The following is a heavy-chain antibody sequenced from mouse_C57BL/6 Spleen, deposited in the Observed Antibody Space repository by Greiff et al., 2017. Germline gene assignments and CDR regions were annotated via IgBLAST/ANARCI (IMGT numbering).Heavy chain of an antibody. J-gene: IGHJ2*01. CDR1: GYSITSGYY. V-gene: IGHV3-6*01. Sequence: DVQLQESGPGLVKPSQSLSLTCSVTGYSITSGYYWNWIRQFPGNKLEWMGYISYDGSNNYNPSLKNRISITRDTSKNQFFLKLNSVTTEDTATYYCARDTDYWGQGTTLTVSS. CDR2: ISYDGSN. CDR3: ARDTDY.